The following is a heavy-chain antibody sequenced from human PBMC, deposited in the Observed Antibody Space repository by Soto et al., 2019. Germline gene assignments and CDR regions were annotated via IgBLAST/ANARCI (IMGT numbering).Heavy chain of an antibody. Sequence: SGTLSLTCAVYGGSFSGYYWSWIRQPPGKGLEWIGEINHSGSTNYNPSLKSRVTISVDTTTNRFSLKRSSVTAADTAVYYCARGAGYGSGSYYNYWGQGTLVTVSS. J-gene: IGHJ4*02. CDR3: ARGAGYGSGSYYNY. D-gene: IGHD3-10*01. CDR1: GGSFSGYY. V-gene: IGHV4-34*01. CDR2: INHSGST.